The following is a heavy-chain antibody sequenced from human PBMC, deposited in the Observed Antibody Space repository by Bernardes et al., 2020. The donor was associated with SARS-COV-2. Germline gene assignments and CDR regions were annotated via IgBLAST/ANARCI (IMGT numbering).Heavy chain of an antibody. Sequence: ASVKVSCKVSGYTLTELSMHWVRQAPGKGLEWMGGFDPEDGETIYAQKFQGRVTMTEDTSTDTAYMELSSVTAADTAVYYCAREGARNYDILTGYTRPYYFDYWGQGTLVTVSS. D-gene: IGHD3-9*01. CDR3: AREGARNYDILTGYTRPYYFDY. CDR1: GYTLTELS. V-gene: IGHV1-24*01. J-gene: IGHJ4*02. CDR2: FDPEDGET.